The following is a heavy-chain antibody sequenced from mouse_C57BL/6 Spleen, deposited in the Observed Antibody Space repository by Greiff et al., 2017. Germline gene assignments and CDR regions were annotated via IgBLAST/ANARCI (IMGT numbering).Heavy chain of an antibody. Sequence: VQLQQSGAELVRPGASVKLSCTASGFNIKDDYMHWVKQRPEQGLEWIGWIDPENGDTEYASKFQGKATITADTSSNTAYLQLSSLTSEDTAVYNCTTGYGSSYGFAYWGQGTLVTVSA. J-gene: IGHJ3*01. V-gene: IGHV14-4*01. CDR2: IDPENGDT. CDR3: TTGYGSSYGFAY. D-gene: IGHD1-1*01. CDR1: GFNIKDDY.